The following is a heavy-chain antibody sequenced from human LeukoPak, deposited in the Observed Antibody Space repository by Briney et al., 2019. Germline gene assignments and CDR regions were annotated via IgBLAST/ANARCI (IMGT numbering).Heavy chain of an antibody. Sequence: PGGSLRLSCAASGFTFDDHGMSWVRQAPGTGLEWVSYIRSSGSTIYYADSVKGRFTISRDNAKISLYLQMNSLKTEDTAVYYCTRVPRVRYYDSSGDSYAFDIWGQGTMVTVSS. J-gene: IGHJ3*02. D-gene: IGHD3-22*01. CDR2: IRSSGSTI. CDR3: TRVPRVRYYDSSGDSYAFDI. V-gene: IGHV3-11*01. CDR1: GFTFDDHG.